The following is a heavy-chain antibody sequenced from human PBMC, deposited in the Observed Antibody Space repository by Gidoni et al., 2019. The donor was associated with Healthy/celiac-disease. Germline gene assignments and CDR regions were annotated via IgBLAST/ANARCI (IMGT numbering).Heavy chain of an antibody. D-gene: IGHD2-15*01. CDR3: ARETKDGAVFDY. Sequence: EVQLVPSGGGLVQPGGSLRLSCAASVFTVRSNYMSWVRQAPGQGLEWVSVIYSGGSTYYADAVKVRFTISRDNSKNTLYLQMNSLGAEDTAVYYCARETKDGAVFDYWGQGTLVTVSS. V-gene: IGHV3-66*02. CDR2: IYSGGST. CDR1: VFTVRSNY. J-gene: IGHJ4*02.